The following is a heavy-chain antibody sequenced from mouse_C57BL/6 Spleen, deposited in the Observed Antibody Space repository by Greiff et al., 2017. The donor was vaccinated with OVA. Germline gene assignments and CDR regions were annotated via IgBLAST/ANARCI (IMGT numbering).Heavy chain of an antibody. CDR3: ARHTGNYGFDY. D-gene: IGHD2-1*01. V-gene: IGHV5-12*01. J-gene: IGHJ2*01. CDR2: ISNGGGST. CDR1: GFTFSDYY. Sequence: DVKLVESGGGLVQPGGSLKLSCAASGFTFSDYYMYWVRQTPEKRLEWVAYISNGGGSTYYPDTVKGRFTISRDNAKNTLYLQMSRLKSEDTAMYYCARHTGNYGFDYWGQGTTLTVSS.